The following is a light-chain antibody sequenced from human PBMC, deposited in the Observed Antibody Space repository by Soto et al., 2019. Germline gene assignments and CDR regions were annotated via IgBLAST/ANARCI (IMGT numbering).Light chain of an antibody. CDR1: QSISQY. CDR2: AAS. CDR3: QQSYSTPQP. V-gene: IGKV1-39*01. Sequence: DIEMTRAPSTVSASVGDRVTITCRASQSISQYVNWYQQKPGKAPKLLIYAASSLQSGVPSRFSGSGSGTDFTLTISSLQPEDFATYYCQQSYSTPQPFGQGTKVDI. J-gene: IGKJ1*01.